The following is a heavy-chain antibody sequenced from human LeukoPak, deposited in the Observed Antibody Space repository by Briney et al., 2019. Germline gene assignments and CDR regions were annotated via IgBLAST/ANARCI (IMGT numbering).Heavy chain of an antibody. V-gene: IGHV4-38-2*02. Sequence: SETLSLTCTVSGYSISSGYYWGWIRQPPGKGLEWIGSIYHSGSTYYNPSLKSRVTISVDTSKNQFSLKLSSVTAADTAVYYCARGRDYDILTGYYSFWYYFDYWGQGTLVTVSS. D-gene: IGHD3-9*01. CDR3: ARGRDYDILTGYYSFWYYFDY. CDR2: IYHSGST. J-gene: IGHJ4*02. CDR1: GYSISSGYY.